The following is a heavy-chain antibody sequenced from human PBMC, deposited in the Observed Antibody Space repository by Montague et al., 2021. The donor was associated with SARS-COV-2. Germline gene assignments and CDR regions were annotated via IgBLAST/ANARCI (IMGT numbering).Heavy chain of an antibody. CDR2: ISGFGGGT. Sequence: SLRLSCAASGFIFTSYGMYLVRRSPGKGLDCVAGISGFGGGTYYSDSLEGRFTISRATSNSTLFLQMDGLRAEDTAIYYCAKSFSGTRNWFDIWGKGTLVTVSS. V-gene: IGHV3-23*01. D-gene: IGHD1-14*01. J-gene: IGHJ5*02. CDR3: AKSFSGTRNWFDI. CDR1: GFIFTSYG.